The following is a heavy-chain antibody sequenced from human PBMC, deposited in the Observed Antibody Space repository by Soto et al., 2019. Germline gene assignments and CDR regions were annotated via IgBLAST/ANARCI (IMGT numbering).Heavy chain of an antibody. CDR2: ISSSSSYT. J-gene: IGHJ3*02. Sequence: GGSLRLSCAASGFTFSDYYMSWIRQAPGKGLEWVSYISSSSSYTNYADSVKGRFTISRDNAKNSLYLQMNSLRAGDTAVYYCARGHITMIVVVPAAFDIWGQGTMVTVSS. V-gene: IGHV3-11*05. D-gene: IGHD3-22*01. CDR3: ARGHITMIVVVPAAFDI. CDR1: GFTFSDYY.